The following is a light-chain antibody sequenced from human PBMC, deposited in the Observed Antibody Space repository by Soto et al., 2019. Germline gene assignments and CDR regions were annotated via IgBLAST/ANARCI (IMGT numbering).Light chain of an antibody. CDR2: DAS. CDR1: QSVSSY. Sequence: EIVLTQSPGTLSLSPWERATLSCRASQSVSSYLAWYQQKPGQAPRLLIYDASNRATGTPARFSGSGSGTEFTLTISSLQSEDFAVYYCQQYNSFIWTFGQGTKVDIK. V-gene: IGKV3D-15*01. CDR3: QQYNSFIWT. J-gene: IGKJ1*01.